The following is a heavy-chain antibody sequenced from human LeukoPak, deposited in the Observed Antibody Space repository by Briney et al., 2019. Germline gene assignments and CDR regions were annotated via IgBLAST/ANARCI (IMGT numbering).Heavy chain of an antibody. D-gene: IGHD2-21*01. CDR3: ARDHVAPGLIFDF. CDR1: GFTFSSHW. Sequence: RGSLRLSCAASGFTFSSHWMSWVRQAPGKGLEWVANINQDGREKHYVDSVKGRFTISRDNAQNSLFLQMDNLRAEDSAVYYCARDHVAPGLIFDFWGQGTLVTVSS. V-gene: IGHV3-7*03. J-gene: IGHJ4*02. CDR2: INQDGREK.